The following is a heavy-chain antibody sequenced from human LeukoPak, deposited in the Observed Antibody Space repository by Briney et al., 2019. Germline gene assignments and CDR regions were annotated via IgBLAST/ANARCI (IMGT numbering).Heavy chain of an antibody. CDR3: ARPSPERRYAFDI. D-gene: IGHD1-1*01. Sequence: SETLSLTCTVSGGSISSSSYYWGWIRQPPGKGLEWIGSIYYSGSTYYNPSLKSRVTISVDTSKNQFSLKLSSVTAADTAVYYCARPSPERRYAFDIWGQGTMVTVSS. CDR2: IYYSGST. V-gene: IGHV4-39*01. J-gene: IGHJ3*02. CDR1: GGSISSSSYY.